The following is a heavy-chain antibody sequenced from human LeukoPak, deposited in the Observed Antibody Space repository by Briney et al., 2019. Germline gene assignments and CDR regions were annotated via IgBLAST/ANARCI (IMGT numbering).Heavy chain of an antibody. CDR1: EFTVSIYY. Sequence: GGSLRLSCAAAEFTVSIYYMSWVRQAPGKGLEWVSVIYTDGSTSYADSVKGRFTISRDNSKNTLYLQMNRLRVEDTAVYYCAKGTYYYDSSGYYDYWGQGTLVTVSS. J-gene: IGHJ4*02. CDR2: IYTDGST. CDR3: AKGTYYYDSSGYYDY. D-gene: IGHD3-22*01. V-gene: IGHV3-66*01.